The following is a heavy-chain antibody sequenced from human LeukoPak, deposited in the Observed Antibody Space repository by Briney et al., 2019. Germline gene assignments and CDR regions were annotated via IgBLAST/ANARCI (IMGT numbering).Heavy chain of an antibody. Sequence: PGGSLGLSCAASGLTFSSYAMSWVRQAPGKGLEWVSAISGSSGHTYYADSVKGRFTISRDNSKNTLYLQMNSLRAEDTAVYYCAKVGFSEMEWLLYSDHWGQGTMVTVSS. J-gene: IGHJ4*02. CDR2: ISGSSGHT. CDR3: AKVGFSEMEWLLYSDH. V-gene: IGHV3-23*01. D-gene: IGHD3-3*01. CDR1: GLTFSSYA.